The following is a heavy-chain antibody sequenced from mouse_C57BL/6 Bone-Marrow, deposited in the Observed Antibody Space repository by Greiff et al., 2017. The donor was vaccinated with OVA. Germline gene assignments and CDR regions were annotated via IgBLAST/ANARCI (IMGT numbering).Heavy chain of an antibody. V-gene: IGHV7-3*01. CDR1: GFTFTNYY. J-gene: IGHJ2*01. D-gene: IGHD1-1*01. Sequence: DVMLVESGGGLVQPGDSLSLSCAASGFTFTNYYMSWVRQPPGKALEWLAFIRNKPNGSTTEYSASVQGRFTISRDNSQSILYLHMNALRAEDSATTYGERYKGRVAVDYFDYWGQGTALTVSS. CDR2: IRNKPNGSTT. CDR3: ERYKGRVAVDYFDY.